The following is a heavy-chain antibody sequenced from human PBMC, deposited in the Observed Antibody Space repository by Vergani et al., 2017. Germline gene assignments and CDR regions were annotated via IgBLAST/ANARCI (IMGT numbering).Heavy chain of an antibody. CDR2: IHHYGST. V-gene: IGHV4-4*03. D-gene: IGHD2-15*01. CDR1: GGSISSENW. CDR3: VRDLGRGYCSTTRCFGMDL. J-gene: IGHJ6*02. Sequence: QVQLQESGPGLVKPPGTLSLICAVSGGSISSENWWSWVRQSPGKGLEWIGEIHHYGSTNYNPSLKSRVTIYLDKSKNQFSLTLSSVTAADTAVYYCVRDLGRGYCSTTRCFGMDLWGQGTTVTVS.